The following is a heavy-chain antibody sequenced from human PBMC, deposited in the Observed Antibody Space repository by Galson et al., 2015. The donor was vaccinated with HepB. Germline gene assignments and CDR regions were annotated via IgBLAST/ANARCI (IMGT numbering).Heavy chain of an antibody. CDR2: IWYDGSNK. V-gene: IGHV3-33*01. CDR3: ARGPQDYYDSSGYYPFDY. D-gene: IGHD3-22*01. Sequence: SLRLSCAASGFTFSSYGMHWVRQAPGKGLEWVAVIWYDGSNKYYADSVKGRFTISRDNSKNTLYLQMNSLRAEDTAVYYCARGPQDYYDSSGYYPFDYWGQGTLVTVSS. J-gene: IGHJ4*02. CDR1: GFTFSSYG.